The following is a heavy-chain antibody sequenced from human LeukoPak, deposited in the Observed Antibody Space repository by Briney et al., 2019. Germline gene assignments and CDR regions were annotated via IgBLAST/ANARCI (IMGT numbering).Heavy chain of an antibody. Sequence: ASVKVSCKASGYTFTSYVISWGRQAPGQGLEWLGWISASNGNTNYAQKLQGRVTMTTDTSTSTAYMELRSLRSDDTAVYYCARDRFGTTIFGVVFPDYMDVWGKGTTVTVSS. D-gene: IGHD3-3*01. CDR3: ARDRFGTTIFGVVFPDYMDV. CDR2: ISASNGNT. V-gene: IGHV1-18*01. CDR1: GYTFTSYV. J-gene: IGHJ6*03.